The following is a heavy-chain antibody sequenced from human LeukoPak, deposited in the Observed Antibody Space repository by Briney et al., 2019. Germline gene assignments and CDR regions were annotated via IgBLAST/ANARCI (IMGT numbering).Heavy chain of an antibody. D-gene: IGHD2-2*01. CDR1: GYTITGYY. CDR2: INPNTGDT. V-gene: IGHV1-2*06. CDR3: ARGAYCSSTSCRDYYYYGMDV. J-gene: IGHJ6*02. Sequence: WASVKVSCTASGYTITGYYIHWVRQAPGQGLEWMGRINPNTGDTNSARKFQGRVTMTRDTSISTVYMELSSLRSEDTAVYYCARGAYCSSTSCRDYYYYGMDVWGQGTTVTVSS.